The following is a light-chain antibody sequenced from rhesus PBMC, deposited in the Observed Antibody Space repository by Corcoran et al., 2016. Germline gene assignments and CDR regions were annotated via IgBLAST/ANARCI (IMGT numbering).Light chain of an antibody. CDR2: GAS. CDR3: QQYNNWNS. J-gene: IGKJ2*01. V-gene: IGKV3S11*01. CDR1: QRISSY. Sequence: QVILTQSPATLSLSPGERATLSCRASQRISSYLAWYQQKPGQAPKLLIYGASSRATGIPDRFSGRGSGTDFTLTISSLEPEDVGVYYCQQYNNWNSFGQGTKVEIK.